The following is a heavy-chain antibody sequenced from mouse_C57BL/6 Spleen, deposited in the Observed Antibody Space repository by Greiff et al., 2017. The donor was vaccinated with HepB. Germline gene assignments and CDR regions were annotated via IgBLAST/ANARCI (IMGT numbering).Heavy chain of an antibody. Sequence: QVQLQQPGAELVKPGASVKLSCKASGYTFTSYWMHWVKQRPGQGLEWIGMIHPNSGSTNYNEKFKSKATLTVDKSSSTAYMQLSSLTSEDSAVDYCARDMGDGYYWFAYWGQGTLVTVSA. CDR1: GYTFTSYW. CDR3: ARDMGDGYYWFAY. CDR2: IHPNSGST. D-gene: IGHD2-3*01. V-gene: IGHV1-64*01. J-gene: IGHJ3*01.